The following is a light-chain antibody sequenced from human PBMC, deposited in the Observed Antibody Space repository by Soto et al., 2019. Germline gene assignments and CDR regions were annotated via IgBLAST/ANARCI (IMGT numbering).Light chain of an antibody. V-gene: IGLV2-14*03. Sequence: QSALTQPASGSGSPGQSIAISCTGSSSDVGGYNYVSWYQHYPGKAPKLMIYDVNIRPSGVSDRLSGSKSGNTASLTISGLQPEDEADYYCSSYTSGSTLVVFGGGTKLTVL. CDR3: SSYTSGSTLVV. CDR2: DVN. CDR1: SSDVGGYNY. J-gene: IGLJ2*01.